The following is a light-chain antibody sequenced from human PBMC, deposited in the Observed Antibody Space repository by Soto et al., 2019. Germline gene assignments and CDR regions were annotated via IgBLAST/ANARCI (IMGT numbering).Light chain of an antibody. Sequence: QSALTQPASVSGSPGQSITISCTGTTSDVGGYNYVSWYQQHPGKAPKLIIYDVNNRPSGLSNRFSGSKSGNTASLTISGLQAEDEADYYCNSYTRSSTVIFGGGTKLTVL. CDR2: DVN. J-gene: IGLJ2*01. CDR3: NSYTRSSTVI. CDR1: TSDVGGYNY. V-gene: IGLV2-14*01.